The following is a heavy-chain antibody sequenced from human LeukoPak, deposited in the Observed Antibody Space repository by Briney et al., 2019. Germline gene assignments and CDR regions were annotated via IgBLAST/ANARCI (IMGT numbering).Heavy chain of an antibody. CDR1: GGTFSSYA. Sequence: ASVKVSCKASGGTFSSYAISWVRQAPGQGLEWMGGIIPIFGIANYAQKFQGRVTITADESTSTAYMELSSLRSEDTAVYYCARMGLLPAAIQSWGQGTLVTVSS. V-gene: IGHV1-69*01. D-gene: IGHD2-2*02. CDR2: IIPIFGIA. CDR3: ARMGLLPAAIQS. J-gene: IGHJ5*02.